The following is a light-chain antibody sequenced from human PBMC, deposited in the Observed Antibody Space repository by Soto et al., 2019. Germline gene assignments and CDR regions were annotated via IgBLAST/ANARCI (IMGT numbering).Light chain of an antibody. CDR3: QQRVNWPTAT. V-gene: IGKV3-11*01. J-gene: IGKJ4*01. CDR2: DTF. Sequence: EIVLTQSPATLSFSPGEGAILSCRASQSVDTYLAWYQQKPGQAPRLLIYDTFKRATGIPARFSASGSGTDFILTINSLEPEDFAVYYCQQRVNWPTATFGGGTKVEIK. CDR1: QSVDTY.